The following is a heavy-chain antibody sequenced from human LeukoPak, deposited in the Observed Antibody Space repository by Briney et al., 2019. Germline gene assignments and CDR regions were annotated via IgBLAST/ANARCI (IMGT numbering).Heavy chain of an antibody. D-gene: IGHD5-12*01. Sequence: ASVKVSCKASGYTFTSYGISWVRQAPGQGLEWMGWINPNSGGTNYAQKFQGRVTMTRDTSISTAYMELSRLRSDDTAVYYCARDLGGYDLHFFDYWGQGTLVTVSS. CDR2: INPNSGGT. CDR3: ARDLGGYDLHFFDY. CDR1: GYTFTSYG. J-gene: IGHJ4*02. V-gene: IGHV1-2*02.